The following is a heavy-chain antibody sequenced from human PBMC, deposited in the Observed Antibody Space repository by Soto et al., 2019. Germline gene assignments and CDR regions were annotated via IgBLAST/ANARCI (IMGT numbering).Heavy chain of an antibody. D-gene: IGHD1-26*01. CDR1: GFTFSSYA. CDR3: ARDLEWELPFRYYFDY. J-gene: IGHJ4*02. V-gene: IGHV3-30-3*01. CDR2: ISYDGSNK. Sequence: QVQLVESGGGVVQPGRSLRLSCAASGFTFSSYAMHWVRQAPGKGLEGVAVISYDGSNKYYADSVKGRFPISRDNSKNTLYLQMNSLRAEDTAVYYCARDLEWELPFRYYFDYWGQGTLVTVSS.